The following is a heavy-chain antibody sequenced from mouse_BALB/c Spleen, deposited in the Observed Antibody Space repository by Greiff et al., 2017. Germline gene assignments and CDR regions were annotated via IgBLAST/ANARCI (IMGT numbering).Heavy chain of an antibody. Sequence: EVKLVESGGGLVKPGGSLKLSCAASGFTFSDYYMYWVRQTPEKRLEWVATISDGGSYTYYPDSVKGRFTISRDNAKNNLYLQMSSLKSEDTAMYYCARDQADGYPYLYAMDYWGQGTSVTVSS. D-gene: IGHD2-3*01. CDR1: GFTFSDYY. CDR3: ARDQADGYPYLYAMDY. CDR2: ISDGGSYT. V-gene: IGHV5-4*02. J-gene: IGHJ4*01.